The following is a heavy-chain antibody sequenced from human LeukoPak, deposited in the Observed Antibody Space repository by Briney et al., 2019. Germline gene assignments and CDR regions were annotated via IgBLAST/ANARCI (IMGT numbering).Heavy chain of an antibody. V-gene: IGHV6-1*01. D-gene: IGHD3-22*01. CDR3: ARRRYYDYTGFFDY. CDR2: TFYTPTRNN. CDR1: GACVPSNRAS. J-gene: IGHJ4*02. Sequence: PQTLSPTSAISGACVPSNRASWNWFRQSPSRGLEWLGRTFYTPTRNNDSAAYAKSRITINPDTSKNHFSLQLDSVTHEDTAVYDCARRRYYDYTGFFDYWGQGTLVTVSS.